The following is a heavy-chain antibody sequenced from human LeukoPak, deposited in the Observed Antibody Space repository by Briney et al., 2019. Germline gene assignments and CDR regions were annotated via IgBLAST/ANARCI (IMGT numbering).Heavy chain of an antibody. V-gene: IGHV3-30-3*01. J-gene: IGHJ4*02. CDR2: ISYDGSNK. D-gene: IGHD3-10*01. CDR3: ARAFTPGIRRALWFGDLL. CDR1: GFTFSSYA. Sequence: PGRSLRLSCAASGFTFSSYAMHWVRQAPGKGLEWVAVISYDGSNKYYADSVKGRFTISKDTSDNTLSLQMNSLRVGDTGLYYCARAFTPGIRRALWFGDLLRAQGTLVTVSS.